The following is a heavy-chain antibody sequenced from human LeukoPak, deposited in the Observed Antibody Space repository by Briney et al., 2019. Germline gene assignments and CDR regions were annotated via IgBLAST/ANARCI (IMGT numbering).Heavy chain of an antibody. Sequence: SETLSLTCTVSGGSISSSSYYWGWIRQPPGKGLEWIGSIYYSGSTYYNPSLKSRVTISVDTSKNQFSLELSSVTAADTAVYYCAGGSGSFLFDYWGQGTLVTVSS. V-gene: IGHV4-39*01. CDR2: IYYSGST. J-gene: IGHJ4*02. CDR3: AGGSGSFLFDY. CDR1: GGSISSSSYY. D-gene: IGHD3-10*01.